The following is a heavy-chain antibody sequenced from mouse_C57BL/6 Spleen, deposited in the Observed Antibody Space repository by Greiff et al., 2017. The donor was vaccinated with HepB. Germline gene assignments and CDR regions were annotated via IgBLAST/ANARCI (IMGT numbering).Heavy chain of an antibody. Sequence: QVQLQQPGTELVKPGASVKLSCKASGYTFTSYWMHWVKQRPGQGLEWIGNINPSNGGTNYNEKFKSKATLTVDKSSSTAYMQLSSLTSEDSAVYYCARYSNYVPGYYYAMDYWGQGTSVTVSS. CDR1: GYTFTSYW. CDR3: ARYSNYVPGYYYAMDY. J-gene: IGHJ4*01. V-gene: IGHV1-53*01. CDR2: INPSNGGT. D-gene: IGHD2-5*01.